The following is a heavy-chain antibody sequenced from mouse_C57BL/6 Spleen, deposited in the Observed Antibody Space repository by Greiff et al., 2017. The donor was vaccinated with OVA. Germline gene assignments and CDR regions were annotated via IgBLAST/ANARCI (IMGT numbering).Heavy chain of an antibody. V-gene: IGHV1-72*01. CDR2: IGPNSGGT. D-gene: IGHD1-1*01. CDR1: GYTFTSYW. CDR3: ARDYGSRSDY. Sequence: QVQLQQPGAELVKPGASVKLSCKASGYTFTSYWMHWVQQRPGRGLEWIGRIGPNSGGTKYNDKFKSKATLTVDKPSSTASMQLSSLTSEDSAVYYCARDYGSRSDYWGQGTTLTVSS. J-gene: IGHJ2*01.